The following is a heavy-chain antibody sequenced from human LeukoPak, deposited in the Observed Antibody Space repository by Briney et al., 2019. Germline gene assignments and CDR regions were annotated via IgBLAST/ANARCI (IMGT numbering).Heavy chain of an antibody. V-gene: IGHV1-18*04. CDR2: ISPYTGNT. Sequence: ASVKVSCKTSGYTFNSYGISWVRQAPGQGLEWMGSISPYTGNTKYAESLQGRVILTTDTSTRTAYMELRSLRSDDTAVFYCARDQYDHVCASYRPYFDYWGQGTLVTVSS. J-gene: IGHJ4*02. CDR3: ARDQYDHVCASYRPYFDY. CDR1: GYTFNSYG. D-gene: IGHD3-16*02.